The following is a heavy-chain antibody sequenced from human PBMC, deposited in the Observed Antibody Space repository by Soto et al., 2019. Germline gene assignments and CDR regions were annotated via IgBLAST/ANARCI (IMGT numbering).Heavy chain of an antibody. CDR2: ISFDGTNK. V-gene: IGHV3-30*18. CDR1: GFSFSRYG. J-gene: IGHJ4*02. D-gene: IGHD6-13*01. CDR3: AKDQYSSIWYYGVDY. Sequence: HVQLVESGGGVVQPGRSRRLSCAASGFSFSRYGMHWVRQAPGKGLEWVAVISFDGTNKYYADSVKGRFTISRDNSKNTLYRQMNSLRTEDTAVYYCAKDQYSSIWYYGVDYWGQGTLATVSP.